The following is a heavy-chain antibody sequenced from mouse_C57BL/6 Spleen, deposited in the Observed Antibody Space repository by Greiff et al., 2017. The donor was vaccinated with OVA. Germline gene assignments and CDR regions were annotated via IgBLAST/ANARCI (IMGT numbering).Heavy chain of an antibody. V-gene: IGHV5-6*01. D-gene: IGHD2-4*01. CDR1: GFTFSSYG. Sequence: EVKLQESGGDLVKPGGSLKLSCAASGFTFSSYGMSWVRQTPDKRLEWVATISGGGSYTYYPDSVKGRFTISRDNAKNTLYLQMSSLKSEDTAMYYCARLYDYGAMDYWGQGTSVTVSS. J-gene: IGHJ4*01. CDR3: ARLYDYGAMDY. CDR2: ISGGGSYT.